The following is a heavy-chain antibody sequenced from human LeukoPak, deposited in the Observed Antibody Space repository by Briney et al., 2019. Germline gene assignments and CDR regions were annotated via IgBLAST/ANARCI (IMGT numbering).Heavy chain of an antibody. V-gene: IGHV3-30*04. CDR1: GFTFTTFP. Sequence: PGRSLRLSCAASGFTFTTFPMHWVRQPPGKGLEWVAVISYDGTDKYYADSVKGRFTISRDNSKSTLYLQMDSLRAEDTAVYYCASPNSMAGTHYFHYWGRGTLVTVSS. CDR3: ASPNSMAGTHYFHY. J-gene: IGHJ4*02. D-gene: IGHD6-19*01. CDR2: ISYDGTDK.